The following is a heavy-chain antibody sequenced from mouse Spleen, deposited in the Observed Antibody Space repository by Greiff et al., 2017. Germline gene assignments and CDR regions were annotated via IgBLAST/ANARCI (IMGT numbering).Heavy chain of an antibody. D-gene: IGHD1-1*01. CDR3: ARSIYYYGSSHYFDY. CDR2: IHPNSGST. Sequence: VQLQQPGAELVKPGASVKLSCKASGYTFTSYWMHWVKQRPGQGLEWIGMIHPNSGSTNYNEKFKSKATLTVDKSSSTAYMQLSSLTSEDSAVYYCARSIYYYGSSHYFDYWGQGTTLTVSS. J-gene: IGHJ2*01. CDR1: GYTFTSYW. V-gene: IGHV1-64*01.